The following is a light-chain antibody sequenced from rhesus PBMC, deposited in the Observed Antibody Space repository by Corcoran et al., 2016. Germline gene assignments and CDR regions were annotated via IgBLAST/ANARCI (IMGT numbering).Light chain of an antibody. CDR1: QSVGSY. J-gene: IGKJ1*01. CDR2: GAS. V-gene: IGKV3-24*04. CDR3: QQSSNLWT. Sequence: ETVVTQSPATLSLSPGERATLSCRASQSVGSYLAWYQQKPGQAPRLLIYGASSRATGIPDRFSGRGYGTDFTLTISSLEPEDVGLYYCQQSSNLWTFGQGTKVEIK.